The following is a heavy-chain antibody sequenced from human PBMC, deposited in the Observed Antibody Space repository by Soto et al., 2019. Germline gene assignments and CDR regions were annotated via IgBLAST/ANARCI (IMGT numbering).Heavy chain of an antibody. J-gene: IGHJ4*02. CDR1: GFTFSSYA. CDR3: ARDLTQIQLWLSMSDY. V-gene: IGHV3-30-3*01. CDR2: ISYDGSNK. D-gene: IGHD5-18*01. Sequence: GGSLRLSCAASGFTFSSYAMHWVRQAPGKGLEWVAVISYDGSNKYYADSVKGRFTISRANSKNTLYLQMNSLRAEDTAVYYCARDLTQIQLWLSMSDYWGQGTLVTVSS.